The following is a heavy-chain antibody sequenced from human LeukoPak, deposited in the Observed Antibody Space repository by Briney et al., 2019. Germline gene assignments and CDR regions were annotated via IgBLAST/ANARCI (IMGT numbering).Heavy chain of an antibody. V-gene: IGHV3-21*01. Sequence: GGSLRLSCAASGFTFSSYSMNWVRQAPGKGLEWVSSISRTGSYIYYADSVKGRFTISRDNAQNSLYLQMNSLRVEDTAVYYCARVLETDCRGGSCYSGLDYWGQGTLVTVSS. CDR2: ISRTGSYI. J-gene: IGHJ4*02. D-gene: IGHD2-15*01. CDR1: GFTFSSYS. CDR3: ARVLETDCRGGSCYSGLDY.